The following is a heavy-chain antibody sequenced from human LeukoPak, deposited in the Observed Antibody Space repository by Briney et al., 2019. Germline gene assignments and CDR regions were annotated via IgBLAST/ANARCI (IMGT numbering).Heavy chain of an antibody. J-gene: IGHJ4*02. CDR1: GFTFSSYA. D-gene: IGHD3-22*01. Sequence: GGSLRLSCAASGFTFSSYAMSWVRQAPGKGLEWVSAISGSGGSTYYADSVKGRFTISRDNSKNTLYLQMNSLRAEDTAVYYCAKTALGYYYDSSGTSLDYWGQGTLVTVSS. CDR3: AKTALGYYYDSSGTSLDY. V-gene: IGHV3-23*01. CDR2: ISGSGGST.